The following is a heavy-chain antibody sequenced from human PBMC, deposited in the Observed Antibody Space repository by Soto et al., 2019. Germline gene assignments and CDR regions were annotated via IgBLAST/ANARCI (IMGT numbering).Heavy chain of an antibody. CDR1: GFTFSSNT. CDR2: IGSSGTSI. J-gene: IGHJ4*02. V-gene: IGHV3-21*01. CDR3: ARDPGDIVIIPGAGSLDY. Sequence: GGSLRLSCAASGFTFSSNTMHWVRQAPGKGLEWVSAIGSSGTSIHYADSVKGRFTISRDNAKNSLYLQLNSLRAEDSAVYYCARDPGDIVIIPGAGSLDYWGQGTLVTVSS. D-gene: IGHD2-2*01.